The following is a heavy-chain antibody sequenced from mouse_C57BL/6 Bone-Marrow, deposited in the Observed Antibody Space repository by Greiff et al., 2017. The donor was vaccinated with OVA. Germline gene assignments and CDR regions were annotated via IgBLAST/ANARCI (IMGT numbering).Heavy chain of an antibody. D-gene: IGHD1-1*01. J-gene: IGHJ2*01. Sequence: QVQLKQSGAELARPGASVKLSCKASGYTFTSYGISWVKQRTGQGLEWIGEIYPRSGHTYYNEKFKGKATLTADKSSSTAYMELRSLTSEDSAVYFCARESGYGSTPYYFDYWGQGTTLTVSS. CDR3: ARESGYGSTPYYFDY. CDR2: IYPRSGHT. V-gene: IGHV1-81*01. CDR1: GYTFTSYG.